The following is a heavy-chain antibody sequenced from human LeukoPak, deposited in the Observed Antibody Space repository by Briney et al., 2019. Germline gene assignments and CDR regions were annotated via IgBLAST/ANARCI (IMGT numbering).Heavy chain of an antibody. J-gene: IGHJ4*02. CDR2: IKQDGSEK. CDR1: GFPFSGSW. CDR3: SRSLDY. V-gene: IGHV3-7*01. Sequence: GGSLRLSCAASGFPFSGSWMDWVRQAPGKRMEWVANIKQDGSEKHYADSVKGRFTISRGNAKDSLFLQMSGLRAEDTAVYYCSRSLDYWGQGALVTVSS.